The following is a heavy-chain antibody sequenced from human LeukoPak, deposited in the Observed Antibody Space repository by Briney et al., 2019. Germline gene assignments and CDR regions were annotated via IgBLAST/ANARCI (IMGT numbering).Heavy chain of an antibody. D-gene: IGHD6-19*01. Sequence: GGSLRLSCAASGFTFSSYAMSWVRQAPGKGLEWVSAISGSGGSTYYADSVKGRFTISRDNSKNTLYLQKNSLRAEDTAVYYCAKVAVADTWGLYYFDYWGQGTLVTVPS. J-gene: IGHJ4*02. CDR2: ISGSGGST. CDR1: GFTFSSYA. V-gene: IGHV3-23*01. CDR3: AKVAVADTWGLYYFDY.